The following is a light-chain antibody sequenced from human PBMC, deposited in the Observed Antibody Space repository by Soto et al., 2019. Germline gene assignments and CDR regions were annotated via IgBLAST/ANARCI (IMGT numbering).Light chain of an antibody. V-gene: IGKV3-11*01. CDR1: QSVSNS. Sequence: EIVLTQFPATLSLSPVERAILSCRASQSVSNSLAWYQQKPGQAPRLLIYAASTRATGIPARFSGSGSETEFTLTISSLQSEDLAVYYCQQRFNWPLQTFGQGTKVDIK. J-gene: IGKJ1*01. CDR3: QQRFNWPLQT. CDR2: AAS.